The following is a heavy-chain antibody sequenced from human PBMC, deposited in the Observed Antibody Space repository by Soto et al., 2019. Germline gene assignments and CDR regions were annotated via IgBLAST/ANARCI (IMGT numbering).Heavy chain of an antibody. D-gene: IGHD5-12*01. CDR2: MNPNSGNT. CDR3: ARTISRERWLQLYYYYGMDV. J-gene: IGHJ6*02. Sequence: GASVKVSCKASGYTFTSYDINWVRQATGQGLEWIGWMNPNSGNTGYALKFQGRVTVTRNTSISTAYMELSSLRSEDTAMYYCARTISRERWLQLYYYYGMDVWGQGTTVTVSS. CDR1: GYTFTSYD. V-gene: IGHV1-8*01.